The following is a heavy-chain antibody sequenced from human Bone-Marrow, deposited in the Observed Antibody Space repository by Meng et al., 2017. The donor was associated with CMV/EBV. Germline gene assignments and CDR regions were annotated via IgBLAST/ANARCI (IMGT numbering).Heavy chain of an antibody. CDR3: TTVGYCSSTSCSHFDY. CDR2: IKSKTDGGTT. V-gene: IGHV3-15*01. CDR1: GFTFSNAW. Sequence: GESLKISCAASGFTFSNAWMSWVRQAPGKGLEWVGRIKSKTDGGTTDYAAPVKGRFTISRDDSKNTLYLQMNSLKTEDTAVYYCTTVGYCSSTSCSHFDYWGQGTLVTVYS. D-gene: IGHD2-2*01. J-gene: IGHJ4*02.